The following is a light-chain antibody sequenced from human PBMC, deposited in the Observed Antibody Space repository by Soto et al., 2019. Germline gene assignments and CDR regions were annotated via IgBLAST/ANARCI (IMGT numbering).Light chain of an antibody. J-gene: IGKJ4*01. CDR2: HAS. Sequence: EIVLTQSPDTPSLSPGERATLSCGASQSVGRNYLAWYQQKPGLAPRLLIYHASIRVTGIPDRFSGSGSGTDYTLTISRLAPEDFAVYYCHQYAYSPLTFGGGTKVEI. CDR1: QSVGRNY. V-gene: IGKV3D-20*01. CDR3: HQYAYSPLT.